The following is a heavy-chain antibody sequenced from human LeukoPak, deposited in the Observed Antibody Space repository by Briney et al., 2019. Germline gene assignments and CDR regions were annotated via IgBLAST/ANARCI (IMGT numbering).Heavy chain of an antibody. D-gene: IGHD2-21*01. CDR3: ARAPTGDCYDY. J-gene: IGHJ4*02. V-gene: IGHV4-30-4*01. CDR2: IYYSGST. CDR1: GGSISSGDYY. Sequence: SQTLSLTCTVSGGSISSGDYYWSWIRQPPGKGLEWVGYIYYSGSTYYNPSLKSRVTISVDTSKNQFSLKLSSVTAADTAVYYCARAPTGDCYDYWGQGTLVTVSS.